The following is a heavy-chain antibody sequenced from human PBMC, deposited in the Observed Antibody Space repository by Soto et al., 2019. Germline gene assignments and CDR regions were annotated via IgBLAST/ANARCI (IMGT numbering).Heavy chain of an antibody. CDR3: ARDRPITIFGVVIIGSHFDY. CDR1: GGSISSGDYY. D-gene: IGHD3-3*01. CDR2: IYYSGST. Sequence: PSETLSLTCPVSGGSISSGDYYWSWIRQPPGKGLEWIGYIYYSGSTYYNPSLKSRVTISVDTSKNQFSLKLSSVTAADTAVYYCARDRPITIFGVVIIGSHFDYWGQGTLVTVSS. J-gene: IGHJ4*02. V-gene: IGHV4-30-4*01.